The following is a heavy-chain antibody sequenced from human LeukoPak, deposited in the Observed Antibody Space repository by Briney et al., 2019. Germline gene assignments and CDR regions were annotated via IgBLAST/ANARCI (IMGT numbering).Heavy chain of an antibody. D-gene: IGHD3-10*01. CDR2: MNPNSGNT. CDR3: AGEGALWFGD. V-gene: IGHV1-8*02. Sequence: ASVKVSCKASGYTFTGYYMHWLRHAPGQGLEWMGWMNPNSGNTGYAQKLQGRVTMTRNTSISTAYMELSSLRSDDTAVYYCAGEGALWFGDWGQGPLVTVSS. J-gene: IGHJ4*02. CDR1: GYTFTGYY.